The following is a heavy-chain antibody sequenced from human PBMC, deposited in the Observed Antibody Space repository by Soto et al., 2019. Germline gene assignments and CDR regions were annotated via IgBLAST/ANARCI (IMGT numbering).Heavy chain of an antibody. D-gene: IGHD6-13*01. CDR1: GYTFTNYT. CDR2: INAGTGHT. CDR3: SRRSYSRSWGAVDD. V-gene: IGHV1-3*01. J-gene: IGHJ4*02. Sequence: QVQLVQSGAEVKKPGASVKLSCKASGYTFTNYTIHWVRQAPGQRLEWMGWINAGTGHTRFSEKLQGRVSRTRYTSASTAYLDLTSLRFEDTGVYYFSRRSYSRSWGAVDDWGQGTLVTVSS.